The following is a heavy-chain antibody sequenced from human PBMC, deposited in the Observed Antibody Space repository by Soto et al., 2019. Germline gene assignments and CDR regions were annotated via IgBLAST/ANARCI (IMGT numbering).Heavy chain of an antibody. CDR1: GSTFSSYG. CDR2: IWYDGSNK. CDR3: VRDGGYYGAGSYFDP. D-gene: IGHD3-10*01. J-gene: IGHJ5*02. V-gene: IGHV3-33*01. Sequence: QVQLVESGGGVVQPGRSLRLCCAASGSTFSSYGMHWVRQAPGEGLEWVAVIWYDGSNKYYADSVKGRFTISRDNSKNTLCLEMNSLRAEDTAVYYCVRDGGYYGAGSYFDPWGQGSLVTVSS.